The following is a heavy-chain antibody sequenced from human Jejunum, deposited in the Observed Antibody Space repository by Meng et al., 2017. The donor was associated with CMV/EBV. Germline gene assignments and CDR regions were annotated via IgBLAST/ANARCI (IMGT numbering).Heavy chain of an antibody. V-gene: IGHV4-30-4*08. Sequence: CPVSGASLSRGPSYWSWIRQPPGKGLEWIGYIYYSGSTYYNPSLKSRVTISVDTSKNQFSLKLSSVTAADTAVYYCARDRPYLDVWGQGTTVTVSS. CDR3: ARDRPYLDV. J-gene: IGHJ6*02. CDR1: GASLSRGPSY. CDR2: IYYSGST.